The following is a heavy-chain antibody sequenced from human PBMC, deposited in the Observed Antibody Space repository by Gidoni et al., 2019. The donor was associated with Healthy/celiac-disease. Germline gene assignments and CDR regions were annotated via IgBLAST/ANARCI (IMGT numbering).Heavy chain of an antibody. Sequence: QVQLVESGGGVVKPGRSLRLYCAASGFTFSSYGMHWVRQAPGKGLEWVAVISYDGSNKYYADSVKGRFTISRDNSKNTLYLQMNSLRAEDTAVYYCAKLLIAGERAFDYWGQGTLVTVSS. V-gene: IGHV3-30*18. CDR3: AKLLIAGERAFDY. J-gene: IGHJ4*02. CDR2: ISYDGSNK. D-gene: IGHD3-10*01. CDR1: GFTFSSYG.